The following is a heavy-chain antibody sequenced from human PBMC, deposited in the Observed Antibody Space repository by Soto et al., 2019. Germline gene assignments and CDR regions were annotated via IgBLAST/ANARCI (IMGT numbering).Heavy chain of an antibody. J-gene: IGHJ6*02. CDR2: ISSSSIYI. V-gene: IGHV3-21*01. D-gene: IGHD6-25*01. CDR3: AREGGAPPYYYFGLDV. Sequence: EVQLVESGGGLVKPGGSLRLSCAASGFTFSSYTINWVRQAPGKGLEWVSSISSSSIYIYYADSVKGRFTISRDNAKNSLFLQMNNLRAEDTAVYFCAREGGAPPYYYFGLDVWGQGTTVTVSS. CDR1: GFTFSSYT.